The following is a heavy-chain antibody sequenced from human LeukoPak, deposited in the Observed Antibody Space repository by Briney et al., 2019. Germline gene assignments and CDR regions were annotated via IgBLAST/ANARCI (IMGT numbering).Heavy chain of an antibody. V-gene: IGHV1-18*01. CDR3: ASLKNYYDSSGYLVTDAFDI. D-gene: IGHD3-22*01. J-gene: IGHJ3*02. CDR2: ISGYNGNT. CDR1: GYTFTTYK. Sequence: GASVKVSCKASGYTFTTYKINWVRQAPGQGLEWMGWISGYNGNTNYAQKLQGRVTMTTDTSTSTAYMELRSLKSDDTAVYYCASLKNYYDSSGYLVTDAFDIWGQGTMVTVSS.